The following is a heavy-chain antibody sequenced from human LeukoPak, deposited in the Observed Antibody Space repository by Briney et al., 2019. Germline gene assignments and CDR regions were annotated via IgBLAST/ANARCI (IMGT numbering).Heavy chain of an antibody. Sequence: SETLSLTCAVYGGSFSGYYWSWIRQPPWKGLEWIGEINHSGSSNNNPSLKSRVTISVDTSKNQFSLKLSSVTAADTAVYYCAANGDYGYYYYGMDVWGQGTTVTVSS. CDR1: GGSFSGYY. D-gene: IGHD4-17*01. V-gene: IGHV4-34*01. CDR3: AANGDYGYYYYGMDV. J-gene: IGHJ6*02. CDR2: INHSGSS.